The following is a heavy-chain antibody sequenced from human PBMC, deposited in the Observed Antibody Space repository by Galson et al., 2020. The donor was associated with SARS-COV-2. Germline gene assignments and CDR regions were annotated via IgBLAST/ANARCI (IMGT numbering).Heavy chain of an antibody. CDR1: GFTFSSYG. Sequence: PGGSLRLSCAASGFTFSSYGMHLVRQAPGKGLEWVAVIFSYGLNKSSPDSVKGRFTISRDNSKNTLYLQMNSLRAEDTAVYYCAAGTSYYYGMDVWGQGTTVTVSS. CDR2: IFSYGLNK. J-gene: IGHJ6*02. V-gene: IGHV3-33*01. D-gene: IGHD6-13*01. CDR3: AAGTSYYYGMDV.